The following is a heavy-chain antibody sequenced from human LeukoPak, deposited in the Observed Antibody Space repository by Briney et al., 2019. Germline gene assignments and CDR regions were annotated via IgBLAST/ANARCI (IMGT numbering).Heavy chain of an antibody. V-gene: IGHV4-34*01. CDR2: INHSGST. J-gene: IGHJ3*02. CDR1: GGSFSGYY. D-gene: IGHD3-3*01. CDR3: ASGVKHYDFWSGNTAFDI. Sequence: SETLSLTCAVYGGSFSGYYWSWIRQPPGKGLEWIGEINHSGSTNYNPSLKSRVTISVDTSKNQFSLKLSSVTAADTAVYYCASGVKHYDFWSGNTAFDIWGQGTMVTVSS.